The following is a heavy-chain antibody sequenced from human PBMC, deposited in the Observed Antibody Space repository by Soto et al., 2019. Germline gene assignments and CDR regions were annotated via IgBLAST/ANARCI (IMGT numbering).Heavy chain of an antibody. V-gene: IGHV1-18*04. D-gene: IGHD3-22*01. CDR1: GYTFPEYG. J-gene: IGHJ4*02. CDR2: IGVYHTET. Sequence: QIQMVQSGAEIKEPGASVKVSCKTSGYTFPEYGIDWVRQAPGQGLQWMGWIGVYHTETKYTPQFQGRVTISSDTSTRTVYMELRSLRSDDTATYYCVIHDKTISLDHWGPGTRITVSS. CDR3: VIHDKTISLDH.